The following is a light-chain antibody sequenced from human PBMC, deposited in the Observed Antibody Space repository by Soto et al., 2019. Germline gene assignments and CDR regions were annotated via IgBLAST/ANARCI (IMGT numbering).Light chain of an antibody. Sequence: EIVLTQSPGTLSLSPGERATLSCRASQSVSSKYLAWYQQKAGQAPRLLIYGAFNRANDIPDRFSGSGSGTDFTLTITRLEPEDFGIYYCLQHGESPSWTFGLGTRVEIK. J-gene: IGKJ1*01. CDR3: LQHGESPSWT. CDR2: GAF. V-gene: IGKV3-20*01. CDR1: QSVSSKY.